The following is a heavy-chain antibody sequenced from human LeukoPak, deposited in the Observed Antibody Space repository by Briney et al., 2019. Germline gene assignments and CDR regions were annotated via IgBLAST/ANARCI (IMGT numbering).Heavy chain of an antibody. CDR3: ERSRRLDPHYYYYMDV. Sequence: GGSLRLSCAASGFTLSSYAMHWVRQAPGKGLEYVSTINSNGGSTNYANSVKGRFTISRDNSKNTLYLQMGSLRGEDMAVYFCERSRRLDPHYYYYMDVWGKGTTVTVSS. V-gene: IGHV3-64*01. J-gene: IGHJ6*03. CDR2: INSNGGST. D-gene: IGHD4-17*01. CDR1: GFTLSSYA.